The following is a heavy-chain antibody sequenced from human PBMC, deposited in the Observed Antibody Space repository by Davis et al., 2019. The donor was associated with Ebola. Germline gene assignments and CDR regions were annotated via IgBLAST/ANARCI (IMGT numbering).Heavy chain of an antibody. J-gene: IGHJ6*02. CDR2: IIPIFGTA. V-gene: IGHV1-69*06. D-gene: IGHD5-18*01. Sequence: AASVKVSCKASGGTFSSYAISWVRQAPGQGLEWMGGIIPIFGTANYAQKFQGRVTITADKSTSTAYMELSSLRSDDTAVYYCARALAGYSYGTYYYYGMDVWGQGTTVTVSS. CDR3: ARALAGYSYGTYYYYGMDV. CDR1: GGTFSSYA.